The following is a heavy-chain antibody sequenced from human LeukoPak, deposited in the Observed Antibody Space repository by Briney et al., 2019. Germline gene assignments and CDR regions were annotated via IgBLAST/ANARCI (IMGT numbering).Heavy chain of an antibody. CDR1: GGTFSSYA. CDR2: IIPIFGTA. Sequence: GASVKVSCKASGGTFSSYAISWVRQAPGQGLEWMGGIIPIFGTANYAQKFQGRVTITADESTSTAYMELSSLRSEDTAVYYCARGPDSPPPYDRSGYLGFDYWGQGTLVTVSS. J-gene: IGHJ4*02. D-gene: IGHD3-22*01. CDR3: ARGPDSPPPYDRSGYLGFDY. V-gene: IGHV1-69*01.